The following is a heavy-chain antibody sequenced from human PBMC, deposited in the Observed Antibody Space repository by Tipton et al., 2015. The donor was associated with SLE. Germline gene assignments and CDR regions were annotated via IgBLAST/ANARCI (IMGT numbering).Heavy chain of an antibody. CDR2: IYYSGST. V-gene: IGHV4-61*10. D-gene: IGHD6-13*01. J-gene: IGHJ5*02. Sequence: TLSLTCTVSGGSISSGSYYWCWIRQPAGKGLEWIGRIYYSGSTNYNPSLKSRVTISVDTSKNQFSLKLSSVTAADTAVYYCARGGIAAAGWDPWGQGTLVTVSS. CDR1: GGSISSGSYY. CDR3: ARGGIAAAGWDP.